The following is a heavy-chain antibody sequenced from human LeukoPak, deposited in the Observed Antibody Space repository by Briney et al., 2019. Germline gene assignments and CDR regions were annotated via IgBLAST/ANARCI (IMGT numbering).Heavy chain of an antibody. D-gene: IGHD3-22*01. V-gene: IGHV4-34*01. Sequence: SETLSLTCAVYGGSFSGYYWSWIRQPPGKGLEWIGGINHSGSTNYNPSLKSRVTISVDTSKNQFSLKLSSVTAADTAVYYCARGPLYYYDSSGYRFDYWGQGTLVTVSS. J-gene: IGHJ4*02. CDR2: INHSGST. CDR1: GGSFSGYY. CDR3: ARGPLYYYDSSGYRFDY.